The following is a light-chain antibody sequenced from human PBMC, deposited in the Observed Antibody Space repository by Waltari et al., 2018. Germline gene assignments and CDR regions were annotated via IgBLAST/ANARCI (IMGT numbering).Light chain of an antibody. J-gene: IGLJ2*01. CDR2: DVS. Sequence: QSALTQPASVSGSPGQSITISCPGTSSDVGGYNSFSRYQQHPGKAPKLMIYDVSNRPSGVSNRFSGSKSGNTASLTISGLQAEDEADYYCSSYTSSSTLVVFGGGTKLTVL. CDR3: SSYTSSSTLVV. CDR1: SSDVGGYNS. V-gene: IGLV2-14*03.